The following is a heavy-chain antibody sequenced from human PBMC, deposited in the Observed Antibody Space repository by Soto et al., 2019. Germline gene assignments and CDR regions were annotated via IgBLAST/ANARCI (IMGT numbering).Heavy chain of an antibody. J-gene: IGHJ4*02. CDR2: INSKNGGT. D-gene: IGHD5-12*01. CDR3: ARGGNSGYYYE. V-gene: IGHV1-2*02. CDR1: GYTLTRFY. Sequence: QVQLVQSGAEVRKPGASVRLSCKASGYTLTRFYLHWVRQAPGQGLEWMGWINSKNGGTKYVQKFQGRVTMTRDTSITIAYMELTRLRYDDTAVYYCARGGNSGYYYEWGQGTLVTVSS.